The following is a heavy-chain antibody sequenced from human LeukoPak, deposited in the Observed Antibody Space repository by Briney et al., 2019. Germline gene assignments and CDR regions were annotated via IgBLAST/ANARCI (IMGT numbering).Heavy chain of an antibody. CDR3: ARQYDFWSGYYDY. V-gene: IGHV4-31*03. CDR1: GGSISSGGSY. D-gene: IGHD3-3*01. Sequence: PSETLSLTCTVSGGSISSGGSYWSWIRQHPGKGLEWIGYIYYSGSTYYNPSLKSRVTISVDTSKNQFSLKLSSVTAADTAVYYCARQYDFWSGYYDYWGQGTLVTVSS. J-gene: IGHJ4*02. CDR2: IYYSGST.